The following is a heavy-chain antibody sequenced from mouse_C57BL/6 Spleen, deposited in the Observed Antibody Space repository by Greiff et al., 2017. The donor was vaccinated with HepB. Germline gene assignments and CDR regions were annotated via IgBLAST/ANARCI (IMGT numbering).Heavy chain of an antibody. Sequence: VQLQQSGAELARPGASVKMSCKASGYTFTSYTMHWVKQRPGQGLEWIGYINPSSGNTKYNQKFKDKATLTADKSSSTAYMQLSSLTSEDSAVYYCAREDDYDEAMDYWGQGTSVTVSS. CDR2: INPSSGNT. CDR3: AREDDYDEAMDY. V-gene: IGHV1-4*01. J-gene: IGHJ4*01. D-gene: IGHD2-4*01. CDR1: GYTFTSYT.